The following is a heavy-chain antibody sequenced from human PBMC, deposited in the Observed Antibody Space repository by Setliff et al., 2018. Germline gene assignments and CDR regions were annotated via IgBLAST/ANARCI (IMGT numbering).Heavy chain of an antibody. CDR3: ARINFYVSSGYYYAPDY. CDR1: GYSFTSYG. J-gene: IGHJ4*02. Sequence: GASVKVSCKTSGYSFTSYGISWVRQAPGQGLEWMGWISADNGQTNYPQKFLGRVTMTTDTSTSTAYMELKSLRSDDTAVYYCARINFYVSSGYYYAPDYWGQGTLVTVSS. V-gene: IGHV1-18*01. D-gene: IGHD3-22*01. CDR2: ISADNGQT.